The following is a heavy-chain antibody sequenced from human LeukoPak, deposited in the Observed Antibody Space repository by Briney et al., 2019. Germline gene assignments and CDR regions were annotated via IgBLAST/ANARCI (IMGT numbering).Heavy chain of an antibody. Sequence: SETLSLTCAVYGGSFSGYYWSWIRQPPGKGLEWIGEINHSGSTNYNPSLKSRVTISVDTSKNQFSLKLSSVTAADTAVYYCARGRVYGSGSYYDFDYWGQGTPVTVSS. CDR1: GGSFSGYY. V-gene: IGHV4-34*01. J-gene: IGHJ4*02. D-gene: IGHD3-10*01. CDR3: ARGRVYGSGSYYDFDY. CDR2: INHSGST.